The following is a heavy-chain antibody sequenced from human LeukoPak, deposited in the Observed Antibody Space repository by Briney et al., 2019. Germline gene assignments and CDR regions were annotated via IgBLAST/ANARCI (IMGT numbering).Heavy chain of an antibody. V-gene: IGHV3-30*18. J-gene: IGHJ6*02. Sequence: GGSLRLSCAASGFTFSSYGMHWVRQAPGKGLEWVAVISYDGSNKYYADSVKGRFTISRDNSKNTLYLQMNSLRAEDTAVYYCANPDCSGGSCDQSYGMDVWGQGTTVTVSS. CDR1: GFTFSSYG. CDR2: ISYDGSNK. CDR3: ANPDCSGGSCDQSYGMDV. D-gene: IGHD2-15*01.